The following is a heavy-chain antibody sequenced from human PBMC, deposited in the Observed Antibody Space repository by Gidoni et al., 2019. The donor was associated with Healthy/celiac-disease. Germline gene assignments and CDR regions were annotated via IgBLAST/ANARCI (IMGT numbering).Heavy chain of an antibody. Sequence: QVQLQESGPGLVKPSENLSLTCAASGYSLSSGYYWGWIRQPPGKGLEWIGSIYHSGSTYYNPSLKSRVTISVDTSKNQFSLKLSSVTAADTAVYYCASLYGDFDYWGQGTLVTVSS. J-gene: IGHJ4*02. CDR1: GYSLSSGYY. D-gene: IGHD4-17*01. V-gene: IGHV4-38-2*01. CDR3: ASLYGDFDY. CDR2: IYHSGST.